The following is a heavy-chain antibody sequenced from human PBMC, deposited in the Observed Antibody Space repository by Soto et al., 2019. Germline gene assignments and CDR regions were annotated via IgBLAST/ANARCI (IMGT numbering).Heavy chain of an antibody. CDR3: AREYTKTVAGPTPYYIDY. CDR1: GDSIVSYY. D-gene: IGHD6-19*01. V-gene: IGHV4-4*07. J-gene: IGHJ4*02. Sequence: SETLSLTCSVSGDSIVSYYWSWIRQPAGKGLEWIGRIYQSGDTNYNPSLKSRVSMSVDTSKNQFSLKLSSVTAADTAVYYCAREYTKTVAGPTPYYIDYWGQGTLVTVSS. CDR2: IYQSGDT.